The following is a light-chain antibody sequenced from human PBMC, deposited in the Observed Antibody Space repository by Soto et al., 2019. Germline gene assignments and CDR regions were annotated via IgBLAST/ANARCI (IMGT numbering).Light chain of an antibody. CDR1: SSDVGSFDF. J-gene: IGLJ1*01. V-gene: IGLV2-23*02. CDR2: EVT. CDR3: CLDAGSSSYV. Sequence: QSALSQPASVSGSPGQSITISCTRASSDVGSFDFVSWYQHHPGKVPKVLIYEVTKRPSGVSSRFSGSRSGNTASLTISGLQADDEADYYCCLDAGSSSYVFGTGTKLTVL.